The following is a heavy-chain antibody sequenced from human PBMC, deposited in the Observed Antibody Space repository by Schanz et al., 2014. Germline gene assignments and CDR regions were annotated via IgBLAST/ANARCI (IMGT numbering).Heavy chain of an antibody. J-gene: IGHJ4*02. Sequence: QVQLLQSGAEVKKPGASMKVSCKASGYTFTTYYMLWVRQAPGQGLEWMGIINPSGGSTRYGQKCQGRSTVTADTSKSTVYLELSSLRSDDTAVYYCRRGLSRSYIDFWGQGTLITDSS. CDR3: RRGLSRSYIDF. D-gene: IGHD6-6*01. V-gene: IGHV1-46*03. CDR2: INPSGGST. CDR1: GYTFTTYY.